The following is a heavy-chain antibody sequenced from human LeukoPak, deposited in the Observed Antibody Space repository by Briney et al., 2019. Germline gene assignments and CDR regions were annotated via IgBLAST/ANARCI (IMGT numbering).Heavy chain of an antibody. Sequence: PGRSLRLSCAASGFTFSSYGMHWVRQAPGKGLEWVAVIWYDGSNKYYADSVKGRFTISRDNSKNTLYLQMNSLRAEDTAVYYCARGRRVGATGGVNYWGQGTLGTVSS. CDR3: ARGRRVGATGGVNY. CDR2: IWYDGSNK. CDR1: GFTFSSYG. J-gene: IGHJ4*02. D-gene: IGHD1-26*01. V-gene: IGHV3-33*01.